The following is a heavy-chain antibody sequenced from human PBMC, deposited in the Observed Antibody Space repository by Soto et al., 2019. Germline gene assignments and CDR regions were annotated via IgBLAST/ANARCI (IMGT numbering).Heavy chain of an antibody. J-gene: IGHJ4*02. CDR1: GGTFSSYA. Sequence: SVKVSCKASGGTFSSYAISWVRQAPGQGLEWMGGIIPIFGTANYAQKFQGRVTITADESTSTAYMELSSLRSEDTAVYYCALHGAVAGTPTGAIVDYWGQGTLVTVS. D-gene: IGHD6-19*01. CDR2: IIPIFGTA. CDR3: ALHGAVAGTPTGAIVDY. V-gene: IGHV1-69*13.